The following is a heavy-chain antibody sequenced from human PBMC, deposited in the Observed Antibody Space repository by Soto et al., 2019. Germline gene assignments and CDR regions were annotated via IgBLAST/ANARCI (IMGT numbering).Heavy chain of an antibody. CDR3: ARRAWDSYYAINV. J-gene: IGHJ6*02. D-gene: IGHD3-22*01. V-gene: IGHV3-30*09. CDR2: ISYDGSDK. Sequence: VQLVESGGGEVQPGRSLRLSCAASGFTYTDFALHWVRQAPGKGLEWVAIISYDGSDKYYADSVKGRFAISRDNPKNTLNLEMNSLRHEDTAVYFCARRAWDSYYAINVWGQGTTVPVFS. CDR1: GFTYTDFA.